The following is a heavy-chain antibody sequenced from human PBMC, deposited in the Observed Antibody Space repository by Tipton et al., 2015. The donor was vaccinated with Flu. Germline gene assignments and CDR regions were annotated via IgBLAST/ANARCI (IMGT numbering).Heavy chain of an antibody. CDR2: IYYSGST. CDR3: ARELVVVATIDY. CDR1: GGSISSGGYY. V-gene: IGHV4-31*03. Sequence: LRLSCTVSGGSISSGGYYWSWIRQHPGKGLEWIGYIYYSGSTYYNPSLKGRVTISVDTSKNQFSLKLSSVAAADTAVYYCARELVVVATIDYWGQGTLVTVSS. D-gene: IGHD2-15*01. J-gene: IGHJ4*02.